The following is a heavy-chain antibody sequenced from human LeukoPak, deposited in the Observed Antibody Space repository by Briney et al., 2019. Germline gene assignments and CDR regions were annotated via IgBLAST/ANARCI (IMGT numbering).Heavy chain of an antibody. CDR1: GFTVSSNY. Sequence: GGSLRLSCAASGFTVSSNYMSWVRQAPGKGLEWVSVIYSADSTYYSESVKGRFTISRDNAKNSLYLQMNSLRAEDTALYYCAKDFYCSGGSCYGYYYYYGMDVWGQGTTVTVSS. CDR2: IYSADST. CDR3: AKDFYCSGGSCYGYYYYYGMDV. J-gene: IGHJ6*02. D-gene: IGHD2-15*01. V-gene: IGHV3-53*05.